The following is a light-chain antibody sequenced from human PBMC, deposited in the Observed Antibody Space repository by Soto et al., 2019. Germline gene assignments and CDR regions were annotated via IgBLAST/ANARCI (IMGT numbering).Light chain of an antibody. CDR2: AAS. Sequence: DIQMTQSPSSLSASVGDRVTITCRSSQSIGKYFNWYQQKPGKAPKLLIYAASNLQGGVPSRFSGSGSGTDFTLTITNLQPEDFATYYCQQSFSPQYSFGQGTKLEI. CDR3: QQSFSPQYS. CDR1: QSIGKY. J-gene: IGKJ2*03. V-gene: IGKV1-39*01.